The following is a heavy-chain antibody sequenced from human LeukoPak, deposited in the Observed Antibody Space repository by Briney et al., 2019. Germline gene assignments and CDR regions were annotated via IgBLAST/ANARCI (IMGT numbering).Heavy chain of an antibody. CDR3: TTSPSPPDY. V-gene: IGHV3-23*01. CDR1: GFIFSREW. D-gene: IGHD1-14*01. Sequence: GGSLRLSCAASGFIFSREWMHWVRQAPGKGLEWVSAISGSGGSTYYADSVKGRFTISRDNSKNTLYLQMNSLRAEDTAVYYCTTSPSPPDYWGQGTLVTVSS. J-gene: IGHJ4*02. CDR2: ISGSGGST.